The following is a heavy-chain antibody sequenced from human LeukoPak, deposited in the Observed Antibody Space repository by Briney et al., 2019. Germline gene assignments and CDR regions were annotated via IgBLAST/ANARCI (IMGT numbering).Heavy chain of an antibody. V-gene: IGHV3-7*01. CDR2: IKQDGSEK. J-gene: IGHJ5*02. Sequence: GGSLRLSCAASGFSFSSYWMSWVRQAPGKGLEWVANIKQDGSEKYYVDSVKGRFTISRDNAKNSLYLQMNSLRAEDTAVYYCARTSVGQLPDGSGSYGGWFDPWGQGTLVTVSS. D-gene: IGHD3-10*01. CDR1: GFSFSSYW. CDR3: ARTSVGQLPDGSGSYGGWFDP.